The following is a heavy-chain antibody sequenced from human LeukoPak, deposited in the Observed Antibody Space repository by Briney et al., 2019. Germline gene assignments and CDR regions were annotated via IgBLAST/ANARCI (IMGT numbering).Heavy chain of an antibody. V-gene: IGHV4-59*12. CDR3: ASGKYFYDDSASVNRASRTAFHI. CDR1: TDSTAGYY. J-gene: IGHJ3*02. Sequence: SETLSLTCSVSTDSTAGYYWGWIRQSPGRAPEWLAYVYRSGQSDYNSSLRGRVTVSLDRSKTQVSLSLKSLTAADTAVYYCASGKYFYDDSASVNRASRTAFHIWAQGTMVVVSS. CDR2: VYRSGQS. D-gene: IGHD3-3*01.